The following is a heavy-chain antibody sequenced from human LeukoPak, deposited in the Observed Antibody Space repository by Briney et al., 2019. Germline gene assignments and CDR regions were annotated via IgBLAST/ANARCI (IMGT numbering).Heavy chain of an antibody. CDR1: GFTVNRNV. CDR2: IYSDDRA. V-gene: IGHV3-66*01. J-gene: IGHJ6*03. D-gene: IGHD3-9*01. CDR3: ARDLAGFEEPRYYYYMDV. Sequence: GSLRLSCVPSGFTVNRNVMSWVRQAPVKGLEWVSLIYSDDRAFYADSVKGRFTISRNKSRNTLFLQMSSLKPEDTAIYYCARDLAGFEEPRYYYYMDVWGKGTTVTVSS.